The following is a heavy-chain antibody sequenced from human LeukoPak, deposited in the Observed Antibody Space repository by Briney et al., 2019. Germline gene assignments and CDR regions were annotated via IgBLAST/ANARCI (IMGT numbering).Heavy chain of an antibody. CDR1: GGSFSGYY. V-gene: IGHV4-34*01. D-gene: IGHD2-15*01. CDR3: AVVVAAKPDY. CDR2: INHSGST. J-gene: IGHJ4*02. Sequence: PSETLSLTCAVYGGSFSGYYWSWIRQPPGKGLEWIGEINHSGSTNYNPSLKSRVTISVDTSKNQFSLKLSSVTAADTAVYYCAVVVAAKPDYWGQGTLVTVSS.